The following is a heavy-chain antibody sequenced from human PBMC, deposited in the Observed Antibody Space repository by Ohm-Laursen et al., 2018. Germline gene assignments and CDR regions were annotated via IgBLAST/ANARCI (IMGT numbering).Heavy chain of an antibody. J-gene: IGHJ4*02. CDR2: IYYSGST. D-gene: IGHD3-10*02. CDR1: GGSISSYY. Sequence: SETLSLTCTVSGGSISSYYWSWIRQPPGKGLEWIGYIYYSGSTNYNPSLKSRVTISVDTSKNQFSLKLSSVTAADTAVYYCARDLDTYYYAPGVYWGQGTLVTVSS. CDR3: ARDLDTYYYAPGVY. V-gene: IGHV4-59*01.